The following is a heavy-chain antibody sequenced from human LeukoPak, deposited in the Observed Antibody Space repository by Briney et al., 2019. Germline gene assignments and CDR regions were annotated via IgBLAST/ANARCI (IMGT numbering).Heavy chain of an antibody. CDR3: ARNIAVAGTWGSSYYYGMDV. Sequence: GSLRLSCAASGFTFSSHLISWVRQAPGKGLEWVANMRQDGSEKFYADSVKGRFTISRDNAKDSLYLQMNSLRAEDTAVYYCARNIAVAGTWGSSYYYGMDVWGQGTTVTVSS. V-gene: IGHV3-7*01. CDR2: MRQDGSEK. D-gene: IGHD6-19*01. J-gene: IGHJ6*02. CDR1: GFTFSSHL.